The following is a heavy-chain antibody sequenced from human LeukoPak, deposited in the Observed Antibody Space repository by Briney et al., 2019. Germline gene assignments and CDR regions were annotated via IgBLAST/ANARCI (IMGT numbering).Heavy chain of an antibody. CDR1: GFTFSSYA. D-gene: IGHD3-22*01. Sequence: HSGGSLRLSCAASGFTFSSYAMSWVRQAPGKGLEWVSAISGSGGSTYYADSVKGRFTISRDNSKNTLYLQMNSLRAEDTAVYYCAKSSLILIVVVTPAPIDYWGQGTLVTVSS. CDR2: ISGSGGST. CDR3: AKSSLILIVVVTPAPIDY. J-gene: IGHJ4*02. V-gene: IGHV3-23*01.